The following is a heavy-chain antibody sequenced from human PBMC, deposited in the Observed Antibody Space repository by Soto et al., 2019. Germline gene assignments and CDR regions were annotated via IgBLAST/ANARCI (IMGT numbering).Heavy chain of an antibody. D-gene: IGHD2-2*01. CDR3: TTDGIVVVSGFDY. Sequence: EVQLVESGGGLVKPGGSLRLSCAASGFTFSNAWMSWVRQAPGKGLEWVGRIKSKTDGGTTDYAAPVKGRFTISRDDSKNTLYLQMNSLKSEDTAVYYCTTDGIVVVSGFDYWGQGTLVTVSS. CDR2: IKSKTDGGTT. J-gene: IGHJ4*02. CDR1: GFTFSNAW. V-gene: IGHV3-15*01.